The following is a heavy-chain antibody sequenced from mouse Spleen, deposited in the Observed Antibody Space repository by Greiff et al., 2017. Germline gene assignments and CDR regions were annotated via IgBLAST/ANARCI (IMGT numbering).Heavy chain of an antibody. CDR3: ARSLYGNYAMDY. Sequence: EVHLVESGGGLVKLGGSLKLSCAASGFTFSSYAMSWVRQTPEKRLEWVATISSGGGNTYYPDSVKGRFTISRDNAKNTLYLQMSSLKSEDTAMYYCARSLYGNYAMDYWGQGTSVTVSS. V-gene: IGHV5-9-3*01. J-gene: IGHJ4*01. D-gene: IGHD2-1*01. CDR1: GFTFSSYA. CDR2: ISSGGGNT.